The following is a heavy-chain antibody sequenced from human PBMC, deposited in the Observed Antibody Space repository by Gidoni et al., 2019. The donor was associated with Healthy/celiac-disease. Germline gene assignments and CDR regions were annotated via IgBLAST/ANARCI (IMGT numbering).Heavy chain of an antibody. D-gene: IGHD3-22*01. CDR1: GFTFSSYA. J-gene: IGHJ4*02. V-gene: IGHV3-23*01. CDR3: AKIASGYYYGGFDY. CDR2: ISGSGGST. Sequence: EVQLLECGGGLVQPGGCLRLSFAVSGFTFSSYAMSWVRQAPGKGLEWVSAISGSGGSTYYADSVKGRFTISRDNSKNTLYLQMNSLRAEDTAVYYCAKIASGYYYGGFDYWGQGTLVTVSS.